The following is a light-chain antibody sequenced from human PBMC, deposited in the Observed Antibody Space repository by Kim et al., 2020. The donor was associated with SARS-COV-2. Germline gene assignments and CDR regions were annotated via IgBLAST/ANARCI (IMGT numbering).Light chain of an antibody. V-gene: IGKV3-15*01. J-gene: IGKJ1*01. CDR2: GAS. CDR1: ESVTTN. Sequence: TQSPATLSVSPGERVTLSCRASESVTTNIAWYQQKRGQTPRLLIYGASTRAAGIPDRFSGSGSETEFTLTISSLQSEDFAIYYCQQYNDWPTFGQGTKVDIK. CDR3: QQYNDWPT.